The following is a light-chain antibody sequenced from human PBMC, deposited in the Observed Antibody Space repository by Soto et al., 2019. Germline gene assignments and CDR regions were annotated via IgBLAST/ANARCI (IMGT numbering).Light chain of an antibody. CDR3: CSYAGSGYV. V-gene: IGLV2-23*01. Sequence: QSALTQPASVSGSPGQSITISCIGTTSNVGSYNLVSWYQQHPGKAPELMIYEGSKRPSGVSTRFSGSKSGNTASLTISGLQAEDEADYYCCSYAGSGYVSGTGTKVTVL. J-gene: IGLJ1*01. CDR1: TSNVGSYNL. CDR2: EGS.